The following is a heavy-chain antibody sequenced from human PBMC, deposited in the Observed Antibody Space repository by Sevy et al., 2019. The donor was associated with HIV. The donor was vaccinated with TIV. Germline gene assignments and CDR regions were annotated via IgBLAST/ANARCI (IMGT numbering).Heavy chain of an antibody. CDR1: GFTFSSYA. J-gene: IGHJ3*02. CDR2: ISYDGSNK. V-gene: IGHV3-30*04. Sequence: GGSLRLSCAASGFTFSSYAMHWVRQAPGKGLEWVAVISYDGSNKYYADSVKGRFTISRDNSKNTLYLQMNGLRAEDTAVYYCARDLSPVAGTAFDIWGQGTMVTVSS. D-gene: IGHD6-19*01. CDR3: ARDLSPVAGTAFDI.